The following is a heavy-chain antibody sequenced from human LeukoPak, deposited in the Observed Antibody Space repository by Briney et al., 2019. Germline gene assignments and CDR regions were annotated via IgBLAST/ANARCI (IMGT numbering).Heavy chain of an antibody. CDR3: ARDKVATSPFDY. D-gene: IGHD5-12*01. V-gene: IGHV3-21*01. J-gene: IGHJ4*02. CDR1: GFTFSSYS. CDR2: ISSSRSYI. Sequence: PGGSLRLSCAASGFTFSSYSMSWVRQAPGKGLEWVSSISSSRSYIYYADSVKAQFTISRDNAKHSLYLQMNSLRAEDTAVYYCARDKVATSPFDYWGQGTLVTVSS.